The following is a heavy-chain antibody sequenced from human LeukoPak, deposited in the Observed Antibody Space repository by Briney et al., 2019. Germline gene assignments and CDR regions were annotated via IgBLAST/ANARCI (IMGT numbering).Heavy chain of an antibody. D-gene: IGHD6-19*01. CDR2: IYPNGNT. J-gene: IGHJ1*01. V-gene: IGHV3-66*01. CDR1: GFTVSSNY. Sequence: PGGSLRLSCAASGFTVSSNYMNWVRQAPGKGLEWVSMIYPNGNTFYPDSVKGRFTISRDNSKNTLYLQMNSLRAEDTAVYYCAKGREQWLVNKYFQHWGQGTLVTVSS. CDR3: AKGREQWLVNKYFQH.